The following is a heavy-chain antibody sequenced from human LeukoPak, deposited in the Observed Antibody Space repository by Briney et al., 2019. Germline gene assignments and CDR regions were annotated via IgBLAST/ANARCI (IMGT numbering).Heavy chain of an antibody. CDR1: GFSFSSYG. D-gene: IGHD2-8*01. Sequence: GSLRLSCAASGFSFSSYGMHWVRQAPGKGLEWVSAISGSGGSTYYADSVKGRFTISRDNSKDTLYLQMNSLRAEDTAVYYCAKGASRPQIGYCTNGVCQNFDYWGQGTLVTVSS. CDR3: AKGASRPQIGYCTNGVCQNFDY. J-gene: IGHJ4*02. V-gene: IGHV3-23*01. CDR2: ISGSGGST.